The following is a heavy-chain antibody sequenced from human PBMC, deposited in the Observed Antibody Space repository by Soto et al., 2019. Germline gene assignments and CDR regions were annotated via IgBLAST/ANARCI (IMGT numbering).Heavy chain of an antibody. J-gene: IGHJ4*02. D-gene: IGHD1-26*01. CDR1: GGSLSDYY. Sequence: SETLSLTCSVSGGSLSDYYWRWIRQPPGRGLEWIGYIYKSGSTNYNPSLKSRVTISVDTSKNLFSLKLSSVTAADTAVYYCARDQNGSPHFDYWGQGTLVTVSS. V-gene: IGHV4-59*01. CDR3: ARDQNGSPHFDY. CDR2: IYKSGST.